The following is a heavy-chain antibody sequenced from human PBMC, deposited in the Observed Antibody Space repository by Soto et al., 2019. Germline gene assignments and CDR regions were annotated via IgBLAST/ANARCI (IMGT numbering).Heavy chain of an antibody. D-gene: IGHD6-19*01. Sequence: LTCAVYGGSFSGYCWSWIRQPPGKGLEWIGEINHSGRTNYNPSLKSRVTISVDTSKSQFSLKLSSVTAEDTAVYYCARANKAKAVAPFGYWGQGTLVTVSS. CDR3: ARANKAKAVAPFGY. V-gene: IGHV4-34*01. J-gene: IGHJ4*02. CDR2: INHSGRT. CDR1: GGSFSGYC.